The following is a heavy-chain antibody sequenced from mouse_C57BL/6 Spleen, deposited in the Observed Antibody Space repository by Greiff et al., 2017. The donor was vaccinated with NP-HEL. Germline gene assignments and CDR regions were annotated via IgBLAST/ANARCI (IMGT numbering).Heavy chain of an antibody. CDR1: GFTFSDYY. V-gene: IGHV5-16*01. D-gene: IGHD2-5*01. CDR2: INYDGSST. CDR3: AREGLGYSNYVWYFDV. Sequence: EVMLVESEGGLVQPGSSMKLSCTASGFTFSDYYMAWVRQVPEKGLEWVANINYDGSSTYYLDSLKSRFIISRDNAKNILYLQMSSLKSEDTATYYCAREGLGYSNYVWYFDVWGTGTTVTVSS. J-gene: IGHJ1*03.